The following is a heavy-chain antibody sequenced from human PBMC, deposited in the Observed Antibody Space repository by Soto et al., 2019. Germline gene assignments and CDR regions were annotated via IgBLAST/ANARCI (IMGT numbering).Heavy chain of an antibody. Sequence: QVKLVQSGTEVKKPGASIKVSCKASGYSFATSGMTWVRQAPGQGLEWVGWISAYNGNTNYDQNLQDRVTMTTDTSTSTAYLELRNLRSHDSAVYYSARAGQYSDASGYDNSGQGTLVTVSS. J-gene: IGHJ4*02. D-gene: IGHD3-22*01. V-gene: IGHV1-18*01. CDR2: ISAYNGNT. CDR3: ARAGQYSDASGYDN. CDR1: GYSFATSG.